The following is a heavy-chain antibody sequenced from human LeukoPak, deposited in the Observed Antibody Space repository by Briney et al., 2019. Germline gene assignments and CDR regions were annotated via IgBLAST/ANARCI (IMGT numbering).Heavy chain of an antibody. V-gene: IGHV4-39*07. CDR2: IYYSGDT. D-gene: IGHD2-2*01. J-gene: IGHJ5*02. CDR3: ASIKGHLTWRYCSGTNCYADNFFDP. Sequence: SETLSLTCTVSGDSISSSTYYRGWIRQPPGKGLEWIGSIYYSGDTYYNPSLKSRVTISVVTSKNQFSLRLNSVTAADTAVYYCASIKGHLTWRYCSGTNCYADNFFDPWGQGTLVTVSS. CDR1: GDSISSSTYY.